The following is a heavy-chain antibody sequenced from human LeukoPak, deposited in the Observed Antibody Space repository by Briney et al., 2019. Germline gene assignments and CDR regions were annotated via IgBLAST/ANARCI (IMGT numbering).Heavy chain of an antibody. D-gene: IGHD4-17*01. CDR1: GFTFSSYS. V-gene: IGHV3-21*01. CDR2: ISSSSSYI. J-gene: IGHJ4*02. CDR3: ASGGDYGDYRAAY. Sequence: RTGGSLRLSCAASGFTFSSYSMSWVRQAPGKGLEWVSSISSSSSYIYYADSVKGRFTISRDNAKNSLYLQMNSLRAEDTAVYYCASGGDYGDYRAAYWGQGTLVTVSS.